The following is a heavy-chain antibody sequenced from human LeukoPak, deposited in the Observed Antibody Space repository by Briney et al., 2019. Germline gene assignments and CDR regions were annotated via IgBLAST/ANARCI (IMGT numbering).Heavy chain of an antibody. CDR1: GFTFSSYA. D-gene: IGHD1-26*01. Sequence: GGSLRLSCAASGFTFSSYAMHWVRQAPGKGLEWVAVISYDGSNKYYADSVKGRFTVSRDNSKNTLYLQMNSLRAEDTAVYYCAKVASGSYYNWPFDYWGQGTLVTVSS. V-gene: IGHV3-30*04. J-gene: IGHJ4*02. CDR2: ISYDGSNK. CDR3: AKVASGSYYNWPFDY.